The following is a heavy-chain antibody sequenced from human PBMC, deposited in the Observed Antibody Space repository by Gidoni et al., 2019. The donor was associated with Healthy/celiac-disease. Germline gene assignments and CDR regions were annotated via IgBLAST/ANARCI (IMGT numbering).Heavy chain of an antibody. V-gene: IGHV1-2*06. Sequence: QVQLVQSGAEVKKPGASVKVSCKASGYTFTGYYMHWVRQAPGQGLEWMGRINPNSGGTNYAQKFQGRVTMTRDTSISTAYMELSRLRSDDTAVYYCARVTYYDFWSGYYGAFDIWGQGTMVTVSS. CDR2: INPNSGGT. J-gene: IGHJ3*02. CDR1: GYTFTGYY. CDR3: ARVTYYDFWSGYYGAFDI. D-gene: IGHD3-3*01.